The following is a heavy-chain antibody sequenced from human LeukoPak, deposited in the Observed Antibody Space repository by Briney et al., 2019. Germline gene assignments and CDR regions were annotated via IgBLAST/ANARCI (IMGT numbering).Heavy chain of an antibody. CDR2: SSVSGST. D-gene: IGHD1-20*01. Sequence: SETLSLTCTVSGDSISNYYWNWIRQPAGKGLEWIGRSSVSGSTNYNPSLKSRVTMSVDTSKKQISLKLSSVTAADTAVYFCARDSGITATTAFAFDVWGQGTEVTVSS. CDR3: ARDSGITATTAFAFDV. CDR1: GDSISNYY. J-gene: IGHJ3*01. V-gene: IGHV4-4*07.